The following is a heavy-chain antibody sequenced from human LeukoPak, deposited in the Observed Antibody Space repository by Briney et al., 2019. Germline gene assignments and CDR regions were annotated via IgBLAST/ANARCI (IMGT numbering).Heavy chain of an antibody. CDR1: GFTFSSNY. D-gene: IGHD6-13*01. CDR2: IYSGGST. Sequence: GGSLRLSCAASGFTFSSNYMSWVRQAPGKGLEWVSVIYSGGSTYYADSVKGRFTISRDNSKNTLYLQMNSLRAEDTAVYYCARTSIAAAGFDPWGQGTLVTVSS. J-gene: IGHJ5*02. V-gene: IGHV3-53*01. CDR3: ARTSIAAAGFDP.